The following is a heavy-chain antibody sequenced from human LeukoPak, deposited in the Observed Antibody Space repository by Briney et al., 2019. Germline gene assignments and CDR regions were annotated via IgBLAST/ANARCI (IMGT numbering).Heavy chain of an antibody. V-gene: IGHV1-69*04. CDR1: GGTFNTYD. CDR2: IIPGLHIT. D-gene: IGHD1-1*01. Sequence: SVKVSCKASGGTFNTYDINWVRQAPGQGLEWMGRIIPGLHITNYAQRFHGRVTISADKSTSATYLELNNLGSEDTAVYFCSLSKRTSGGSAVDYWGPGTLAAVSS. CDR3: SLSKRTSGGSAVDY. J-gene: IGHJ4*02.